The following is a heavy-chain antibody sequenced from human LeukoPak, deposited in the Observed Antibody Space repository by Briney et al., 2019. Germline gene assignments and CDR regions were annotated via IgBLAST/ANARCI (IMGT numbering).Heavy chain of an antibody. D-gene: IGHD5-18*01. CDR1: GFTFSSYS. J-gene: IGHJ6*02. V-gene: IGHV3-21*01. CDR2: ISSSSSYI. Sequence: GGSLRLSCAASGFTFSSYSMNWVRQAPGKGLEWVSSISSSSSYIYYADSVKGRFTISRDNAKNSLYLQMNSLRAEDTAVYYCASLFTAMVIDYYYGMDVWGQGTTVTVSS. CDR3: ASLFTAMVIDYYYGMDV.